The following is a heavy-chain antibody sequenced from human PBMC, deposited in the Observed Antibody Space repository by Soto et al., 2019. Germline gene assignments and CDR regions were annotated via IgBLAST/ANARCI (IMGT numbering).Heavy chain of an antibody. CDR3: ARRAYYYDSSGFHFDY. D-gene: IGHD3-22*01. V-gene: IGHV5-51*01. Sequence: SGESLKISCKGSGYSFTSYWIGWVRQMPGKGLEWMGIIYPGDSDTRYSPSFQGRVTISADKSISTAYLQWSSLKASDTAMYYCARRAYYYDSSGFHFDYWGQGTLVTVSS. J-gene: IGHJ4*02. CDR2: IYPGDSDT. CDR1: GYSFTSYW.